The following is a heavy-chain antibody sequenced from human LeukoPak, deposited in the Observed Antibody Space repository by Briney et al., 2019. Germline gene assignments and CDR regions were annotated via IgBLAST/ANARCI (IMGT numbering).Heavy chain of an antibody. CDR2: TYYRSKWYN. J-gene: IGHJ5*02. D-gene: IGHD1-14*01. CDR3: ARDPSGP. V-gene: IGHV6-1*01. Sequence: SQTLSLTCAVSGESVPSDSAAWNWIRQSPSRGLEWLGRTYYRSKWYNGYAVSVKSRITINPDTSKNQFSLQLNSVTPDDTGVYYCARDPSGPWGQRTLVTVSS. CDR1: GESVPSDSAA.